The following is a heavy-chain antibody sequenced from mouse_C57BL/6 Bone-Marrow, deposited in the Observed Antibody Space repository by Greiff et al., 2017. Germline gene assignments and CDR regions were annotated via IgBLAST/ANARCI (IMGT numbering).Heavy chain of an antibody. CDR2: INPDSSTI. CDR3: AVLRYSAWFAY. V-gene: IGHV4-1*01. CDR1: GIDFSRYW. D-gene: IGHD1-1*01. Sequence: DVKLQESGGGLVQPGGSLKLSCAASGIDFSRYWMSWVRRAPGKGLEWIGEINPDSSTINYAPSLKDKFIISRDNAKNTLYLQMSKVRSEDTALYYCAVLRYSAWFAYWGQGTLVTVSA. J-gene: IGHJ3*01.